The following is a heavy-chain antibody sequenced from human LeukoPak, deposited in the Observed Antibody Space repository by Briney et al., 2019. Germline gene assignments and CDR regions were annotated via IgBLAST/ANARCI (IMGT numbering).Heavy chain of an antibody. CDR3: ARGILTGYYRFDY. D-gene: IGHD3-9*01. Sequence: GGSLRLSCAASGFTVSNNYVSWVRQAPGKGLEWVSIIHSGGTTYYADSVKGRFIISRDNSKNTVYLQMNSLRAEDTAIYYCARGILTGYYRFDYWGQGTLVTVSS. J-gene: IGHJ4*01. CDR2: IHSGGTT. CDR1: GFTVSNNY. V-gene: IGHV3-53*01.